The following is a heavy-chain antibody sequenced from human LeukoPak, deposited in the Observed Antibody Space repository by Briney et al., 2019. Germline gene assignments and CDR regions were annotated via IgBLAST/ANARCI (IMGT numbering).Heavy chain of an antibody. D-gene: IGHD3-22*01. CDR2: IYYSGST. J-gene: IGHJ4*02. CDR1: GGSVSSGSYH. CDR3: ARFTYYYDSSGYSNFDY. V-gene: IGHV4-61*01. Sequence: SETLSLTCTVSGGSVSSGSYHWSWIRQPPGKGLEWIGYIYYSGSTNYNPSLKSRVTISVDTSKNQFSLKLSSVTAADTAVYYCARFTYYYDSSGYSNFDYWGQGTLVTVSS.